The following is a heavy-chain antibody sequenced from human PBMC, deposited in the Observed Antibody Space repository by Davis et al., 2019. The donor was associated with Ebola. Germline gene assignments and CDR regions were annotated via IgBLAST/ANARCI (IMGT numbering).Heavy chain of an antibody. CDR3: ARAGFGEIYFDY. CDR2: IGTAGDT. J-gene: IGHJ4*02. V-gene: IGHV3-13*01. D-gene: IGHD3-10*01. CDR1: GFTFSSYD. Sequence: GESLKISCAASGFTFSSYDMHWVRQATGKGLEWVSAIGTAGDTYYPGSVKCRFTISREKAKNSLYLQMNRLRGEHTAVYYCARAGFGEIYFDYWGQGTLVTVSS.